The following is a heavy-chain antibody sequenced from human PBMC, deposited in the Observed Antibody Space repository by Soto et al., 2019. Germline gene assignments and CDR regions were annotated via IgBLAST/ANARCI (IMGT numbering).Heavy chain of an antibody. CDR2: ISESGHHT. CDR1: GFPSSTYA. Sequence: DVHLLESGGGLVEPGGSLTLSCAASGFPSSTYALNWVRQAPGKGPEWVSTISESGHHTYYADSVKGRFTISRDKSKNILYLLMDNLRDEDTALYYCAREVGAPSGWLDPWGQGTQVTVSS. V-gene: IGHV3-23*01. D-gene: IGHD1-26*01. CDR3: AREVGAPSGWLDP. J-gene: IGHJ5*02.